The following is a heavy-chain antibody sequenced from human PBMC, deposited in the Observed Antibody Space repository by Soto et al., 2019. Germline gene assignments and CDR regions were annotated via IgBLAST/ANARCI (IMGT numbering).Heavy chain of an antibody. CDR3: ARLYGSYIWGGNYFDS. J-gene: IGHJ4*02. V-gene: IGHV4-30-4*01. Sequence: QVQLQESGPGLVKPSQTLSLTCNVSGGSINHGDYYWSWVRQSPEKGLEWIGYIYVTGTTYYNPSFKSRVTISVNRSRGKFSLRLTSVTAEDTAVYFCARLYGSYIWGGNYFDSWGQGSLVTVSS. CDR1: GGSINHGDYY. D-gene: IGHD1-26*01. CDR2: IYVTGTT.